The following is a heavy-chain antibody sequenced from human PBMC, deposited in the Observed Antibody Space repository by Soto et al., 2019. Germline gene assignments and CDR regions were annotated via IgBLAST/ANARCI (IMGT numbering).Heavy chain of an antibody. CDR2: IYYSGST. CDR3: ARVRRWFEP. Sequence: PSETLSLTCTVSGGSISSYYWSWIRQPPGKGLEWIGYIYYSGSTNYNPSLKSRVTISVDTSKNQFSLKLSSVTAADTAVYYCARVRRWFEPWGQGTLVTVSS. J-gene: IGHJ5*02. CDR1: GGSISSYY. V-gene: IGHV4-59*01.